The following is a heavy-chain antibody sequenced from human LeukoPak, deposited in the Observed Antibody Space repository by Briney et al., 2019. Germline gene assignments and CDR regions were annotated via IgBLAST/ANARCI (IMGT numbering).Heavy chain of an antibody. D-gene: IGHD1-1*01. V-gene: IGHV1-2*02. CDR1: GYTFTSYG. Sequence: ASVKVSCKASGYTFTSYGISWVRQAPGQGLECMGWINFNTGATKYVQKFQGRVTMTRDTSISTAYMELSGLTSDDTAVYYCVRDSTTIRFDYWGQGTLVTVSP. J-gene: IGHJ4*02. CDR2: INFNTGAT. CDR3: VRDSTTIRFDY.